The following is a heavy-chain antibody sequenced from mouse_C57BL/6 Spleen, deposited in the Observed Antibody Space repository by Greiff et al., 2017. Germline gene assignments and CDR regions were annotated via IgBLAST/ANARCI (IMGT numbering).Heavy chain of an antibody. V-gene: IGHV3-6*01. CDR3: AREDLAMDY. J-gene: IGHJ4*01. CDR1: GYSITSGYY. Sequence: EVQLVESGPGLVKPSQSLSLTCSVTGYSITSGYYWNWIRQFPGNKLEWMGYISYDGSNNYNPSLKNRISITRDTSKNQFFLKLNSVTTEDTATYYCAREDLAMDYWGQGPSVPVSS. CDR2: ISYDGSN.